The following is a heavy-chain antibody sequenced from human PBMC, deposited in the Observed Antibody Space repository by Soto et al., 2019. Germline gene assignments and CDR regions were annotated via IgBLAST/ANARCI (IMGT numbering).Heavy chain of an antibody. D-gene: IGHD2-15*01. CDR3: ARKGGPQSNGDYFDL. Sequence: VASVKVSCKASGYSFTRHALHWVRQAPGQRPEWIRAVNTAYGQTGYLQTLQGRITITTDISASTAHLEMYSLTSADTALYYCARKGGPQSNGDYFDLWGQGTLVTVSS. J-gene: IGHJ4*02. V-gene: IGHV1-3*04. CDR1: GYSFTRHA. CDR2: VNTAYGQT.